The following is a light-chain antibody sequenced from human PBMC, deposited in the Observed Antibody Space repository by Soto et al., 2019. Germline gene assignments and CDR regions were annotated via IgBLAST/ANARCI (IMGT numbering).Light chain of an antibody. CDR3: CSYASSSTFI. CDR2: EGS. J-gene: IGLJ1*01. Sequence: QSVLTQPASVSGSPGQSISISCTGTSSDVGTYNLVSWYQQRPGKAPKLLIYEGSKRPSGVSNRFSGSKSGNTASLTITGLQAEDEADYYCCSYASSSTFIFGTGTKVTVL. V-gene: IGLV2-23*03. CDR1: SSDVGTYNL.